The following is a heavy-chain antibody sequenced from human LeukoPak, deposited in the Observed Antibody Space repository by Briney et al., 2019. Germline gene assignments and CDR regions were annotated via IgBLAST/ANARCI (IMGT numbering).Heavy chain of an antibody. CDR3: ARDLLPGAPDYFDY. CDR2: IAHDETNR. Sequence: PGGSLRLSCAASGFTFGSYAMHWVRQAPGKGLEWVAVIAHDETNRFYADSVKGRFTISRDNSMNTLYLRMNSLRPGDTAVYFCARDLLPGAPDYFDYWGQGTLVTVSS. J-gene: IGHJ4*02. D-gene: IGHD2-2*01. CDR1: GFTFGSYA. V-gene: IGHV3-30*04.